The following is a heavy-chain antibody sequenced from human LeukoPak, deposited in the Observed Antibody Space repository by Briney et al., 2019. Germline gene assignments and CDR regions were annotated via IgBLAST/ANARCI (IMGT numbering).Heavy chain of an antibody. J-gene: IGHJ5*02. CDR2: IKQDGSEK. CDR1: RFTFSSYW. V-gene: IGHV3-7*01. Sequence: PGGSLRLSCAASRFTFSSYWMSWVRQAPGKGLEWVANIKQDGSEKYYVDSVKGRFTISRDNAKNSLYLQMNSLRAEDTAVYYCARDRAVVVVAASRWFDPWGQGTLVTVSS. D-gene: IGHD2-15*01. CDR3: ARDRAVVVVAASRWFDP.